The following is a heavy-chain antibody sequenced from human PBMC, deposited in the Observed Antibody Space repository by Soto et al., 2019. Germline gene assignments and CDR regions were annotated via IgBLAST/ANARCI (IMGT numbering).Heavy chain of an antibody. CDR3: AIDAAVGLFDY. D-gene: IGHD1-26*01. CDR1: GYTFTSYG. V-gene: IGHV1-18*01. Sequence: QVQLVQSGAEVKKPGASVKVSCKASGYTFTSYGISWVRQAPGQGLERMGWINPYNGNTKYAQKLQGGVTMTTDTSTSTAYMKLRSLRYDDTAVYYCAIDAAVGLFDYWGQGNLVTVSS. J-gene: IGHJ4*02. CDR2: INPYNGNT.